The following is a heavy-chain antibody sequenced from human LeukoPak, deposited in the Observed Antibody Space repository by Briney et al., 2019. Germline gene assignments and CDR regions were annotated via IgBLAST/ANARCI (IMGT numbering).Heavy chain of an antibody. V-gene: IGHV3-23*01. CDR3: AKDLDWGSLLNLGILDQ. CDR2: LSASGAST. CDR1: GFTFSNYA. Sequence: GGSLRLSCAVSGFTFSNYAMSRVRRSPGKGLEWVSALSASGASTYYAESVKGRFTISRDNSKNTLYLQMNSLRAEDTAVYYCAKDLDWGSLLNLGILDQWGQGTLVTVSS. D-gene: IGHD7-27*01. J-gene: IGHJ4*02.